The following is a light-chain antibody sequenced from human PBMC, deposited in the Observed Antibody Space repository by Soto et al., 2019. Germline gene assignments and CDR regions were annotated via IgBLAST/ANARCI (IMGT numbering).Light chain of an antibody. CDR1: QSISSW. Sequence: DIQITQSPSTLSASVGDRVTITCRASQSISSWLAWYQQKPGKAPKLLIYDASSLESGVPSRFSGSGSGTEFTLTISSLQPDDFATYYCQQYNSYVTFGPGTKVDIK. CDR2: DAS. J-gene: IGKJ3*01. CDR3: QQYNSYVT. V-gene: IGKV1-5*01.